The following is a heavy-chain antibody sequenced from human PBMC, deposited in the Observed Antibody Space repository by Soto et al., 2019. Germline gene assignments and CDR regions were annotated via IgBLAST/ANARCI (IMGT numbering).Heavy chain of an antibody. Sequence: ASVKVSCKASGYTFTSYGISWVRQAPGQGLEWMGWISAYNGNTNYAQKLQGRVTMTTDTSTSTAYMELRSLRSDDTAVYYCAKEYCSGGSCYFMDVWGQGTTVTVSS. CDR1: GYTFTSYG. D-gene: IGHD2-15*01. CDR3: AKEYCSGGSCYFMDV. J-gene: IGHJ6*02. CDR2: ISAYNGNT. V-gene: IGHV1-18*01.